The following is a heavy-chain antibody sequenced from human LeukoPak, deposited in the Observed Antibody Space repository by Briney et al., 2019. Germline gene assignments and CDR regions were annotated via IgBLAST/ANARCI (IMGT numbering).Heavy chain of an antibody. D-gene: IGHD3-10*01. Sequence: SETLSLTCNFSAVSISRHFWSWIRQTPEKGLEWLGYVFSSGSTNYNPSLKSRITISLDTSKHQFSLTLNSVTAADTAVYYCARRVIWFGESYFDYWGQGTLVTVSS. CDR1: AVSISRHF. CDR3: ARRVIWFGESYFDY. V-gene: IGHV4-59*11. J-gene: IGHJ4*02. CDR2: VFSSGST.